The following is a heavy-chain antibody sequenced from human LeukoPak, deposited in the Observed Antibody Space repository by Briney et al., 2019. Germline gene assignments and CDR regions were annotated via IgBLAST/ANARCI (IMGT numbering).Heavy chain of an antibody. CDR2: ISTFNGNT. CDR1: GYTFMTYG. V-gene: IGHV1-18*01. J-gene: IGHJ4*02. CDR3: ARDRYEDSSSRVFDY. Sequence: GASVKVSCTASGYTFMTYGISWVRQAPGQGLEWMGWISTFNGNTYYAQNLQGRLTMTTDTSTSTVYMELTNLRADDTAVYYCARDRYEDSSSRVFDYWGQGTLVTVSS. D-gene: IGHD6-6*01.